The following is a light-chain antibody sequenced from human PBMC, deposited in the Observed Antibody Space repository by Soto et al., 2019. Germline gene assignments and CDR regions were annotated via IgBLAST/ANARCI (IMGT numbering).Light chain of an antibody. J-gene: IGLJ2*01. CDR1: SGHSNYA. CDR2: LNSDGSH. CDR3: QTWGSGIVV. Sequence: QPVLTQSPSATASLGASVNLTCTLSSGHSNYASAWHQQQSEKGPRYLMKLNSDGSHSKGDGSPDRFSCSSSGAERYLTISRLQYEEEADYCCQTWGSGIVVFGGGTKLTVL. V-gene: IGLV4-69*01.